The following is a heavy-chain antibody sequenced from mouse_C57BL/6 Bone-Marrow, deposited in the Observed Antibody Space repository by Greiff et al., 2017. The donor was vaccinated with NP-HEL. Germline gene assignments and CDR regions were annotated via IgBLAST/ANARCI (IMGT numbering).Heavy chain of an antibody. CDR3: ARPPYYYAMDY. V-gene: IGHV1-81*01. CDR2: IYPRSGNT. CDR1: GYTFTSYW. J-gene: IGHJ4*01. Sequence: QVQLQQPGAELVRPGSSVKLSCKASGYTFTSYWMDWVKQRTGQGLEWIGEIYPRSGNTYYNEKFKGKATLTADKSSSTAYMELRSLTSEDSAVYFCARPPYYYAMDYWGQGTSVTVSS.